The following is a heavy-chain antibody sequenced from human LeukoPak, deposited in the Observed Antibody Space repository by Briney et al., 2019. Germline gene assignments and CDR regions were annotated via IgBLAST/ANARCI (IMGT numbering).Heavy chain of an antibody. J-gene: IGHJ6*03. CDR2: INHSGST. Sequence: PSETLSLTCAVYGGSFSGYYWSWIRQPPGKGLEWIGEINHSGSTNYNPSLKSRVTISVDTSKNQFSLKLSSVTAADTAVYYCARAVGYYGSGTVYYYMDVWGKGTTVTVS. D-gene: IGHD3-10*01. CDR3: ARAVGYYGSGTVYYYMDV. V-gene: IGHV4-34*01. CDR1: GGSFSGYY.